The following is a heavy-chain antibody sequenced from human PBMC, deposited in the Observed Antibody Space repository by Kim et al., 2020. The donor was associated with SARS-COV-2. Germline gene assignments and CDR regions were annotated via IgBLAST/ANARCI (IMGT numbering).Heavy chain of an antibody. CDR2: IKEDGSVR. CDR1: GFTFRSYW. J-gene: IGHJ4*02. D-gene: IGHD6-13*01. Sequence: GGSLRLSCAASGFTFRSYWMSWIRQAPGKGLEWVANIKEDGSVRQYVDSVKGRFTISRDNAKNSLYLQMNSLRADDTAVYYCARYGILSYTSSWDYWGQGSLVTVSS. V-gene: IGHV3-7*03. CDR3: ARYGILSYTSSWDY.